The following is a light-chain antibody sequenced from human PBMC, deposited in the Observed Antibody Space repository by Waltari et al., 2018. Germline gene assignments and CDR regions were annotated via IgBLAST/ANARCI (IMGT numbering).Light chain of an antibody. V-gene: IGLV2-11*01. CDR1: SSDVGGYNY. CDR3: CSYAASVHWL. J-gene: IGLJ3*02. Sequence: QSALTQPRSVSGSPGQSVTISCTGTSSDVGGYNYVSWYQHHPGRAPKLIIYDVDKRPSGVPDRFFGSKSGNTASLTISGLQADDESDFYCCSYAASVHWLFGGGTKVTVL. CDR2: DVD.